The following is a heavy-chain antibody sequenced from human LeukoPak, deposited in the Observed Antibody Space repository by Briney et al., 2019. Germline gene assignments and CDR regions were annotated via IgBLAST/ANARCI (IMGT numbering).Heavy chain of an antibody. CDR3: TRDQFFDYDNDDAFDV. CDR2: MTSSRYI. CDR1: GFSLKTYN. Sequence: GGSLRLSCAASGFSLKTYNMNWVRQAPGKGLEWVSSMTSSRYIYYADSVKGRFTISRDDANNLVVLQMHSLRAEDTAIYYCTRDQFFDYDNDDAFDVWGQGTKVIVSS. D-gene: IGHD3-22*01. V-gene: IGHV3-21*04. J-gene: IGHJ3*01.